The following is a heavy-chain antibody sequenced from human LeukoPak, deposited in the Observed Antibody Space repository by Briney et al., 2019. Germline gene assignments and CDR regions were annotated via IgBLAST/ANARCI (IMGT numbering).Heavy chain of an antibody. V-gene: IGHV4-38-2*02. D-gene: IGHD1-26*01. CDR3: ARLVGATGDY. J-gene: IGHJ4*02. CDR1: GYSISSGYY. Sequence: SETLSLTCTVSGYSISSGYYWGWIRPPPGKGLEWIGSIYHSGSTYYNPSLKSRVTISVDTSKNQFSLKLSSVTAADTAVYYCARLVGATGDYWGQGTLVTVSS. CDR2: IYHSGST.